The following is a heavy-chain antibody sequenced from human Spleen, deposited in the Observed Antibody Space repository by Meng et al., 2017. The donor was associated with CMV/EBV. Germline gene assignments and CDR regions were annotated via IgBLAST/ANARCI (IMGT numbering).Heavy chain of an antibody. CDR1: GYTFNTYG. CDR3: AREVYYYDSHGIDY. V-gene: IGHV1-18*01. J-gene: IGHJ4*02. D-gene: IGHD3-22*01. CDR2: ISGHNGNT. Sequence: SGYTFNTYGLSWVRQAPGRGLKWMGWISGHNGNTNYAPRVQDRVTMTTDRSARTAYLELRNLRSDDTATYYCAREVYYYDSHGIDYWGQGTLVTVSS.